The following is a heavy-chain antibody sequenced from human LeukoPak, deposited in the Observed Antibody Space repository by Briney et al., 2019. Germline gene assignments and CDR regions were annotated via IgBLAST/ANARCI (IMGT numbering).Heavy chain of an antibody. D-gene: IGHD3-22*01. V-gene: IGHV3-11*01. CDR1: GFTFSDYY. CDR3: ARENVGLIVVVSGLDAFDI. J-gene: IGHJ3*02. Sequence: PGRSLRLSCAASGFTFSDYYMSWIRQAPGKGLEWVSYISSSGDTIYYADSVKGRFTISRDNAKNSLYLQMNSLRAEDTAVYYCARENVGLIVVVSGLDAFDIWGQGTMVTVSS. CDR2: ISSSGDTI.